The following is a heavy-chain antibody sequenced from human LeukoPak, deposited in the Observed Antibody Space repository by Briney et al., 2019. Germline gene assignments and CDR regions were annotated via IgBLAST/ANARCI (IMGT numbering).Heavy chain of an antibody. CDR1: GFTFSSYG. CDR3: AKHLEGHYYDRSNYHGAFDV. D-gene: IGHD3-22*01. J-gene: IGHJ3*01. V-gene: IGHV3-30*18. Sequence: HPGGSLRLSCAASGFTFSSYGMHWVRQAPGKGLECVAVISYDGSNKYYIDSVKGRFTISRDNSKNTLYLQMNSLRADDTAVYYRAKHLEGHYYDRSNYHGAFDVWGQGTMLTVSS. CDR2: ISYDGSNK.